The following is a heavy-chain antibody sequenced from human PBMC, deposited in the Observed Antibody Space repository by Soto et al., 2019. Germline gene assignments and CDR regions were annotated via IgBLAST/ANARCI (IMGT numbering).Heavy chain of an antibody. J-gene: IGHJ5*02. D-gene: IGHD4-17*01. CDR1: GFTFSGYW. CDR2: INGDGRTT. CDR3: ARAAYGEYWFDP. V-gene: IGHV3-74*01. Sequence: EVQLVESGGGVVPPGGSLRLSCAASGFTFSGYWMHWVRQAPGKGLMWGSRINGDGRTTNYADSVKGRFTISRENAKNTLYLQMNSLRDEDTAVYYCARAAYGEYWFDPWGQGTLVTVSS.